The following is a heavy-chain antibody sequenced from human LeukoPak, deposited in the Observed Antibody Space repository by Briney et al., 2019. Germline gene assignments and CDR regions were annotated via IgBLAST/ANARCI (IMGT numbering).Heavy chain of an antibody. Sequence: ASVKVSCKASGYTFTSYAMHWVRQAPGQRLEWMGWINPNSGGTNYAQKFQGWVTMTRDTSISTAYMELSRLRSDDTAVYYCARVMGLRMNDAFDIWGQGTMVTVSS. D-gene: IGHD3-16*01. J-gene: IGHJ3*02. CDR2: INPNSGGT. CDR3: ARVMGLRMNDAFDI. V-gene: IGHV1-2*04. CDR1: GYTFTSYA.